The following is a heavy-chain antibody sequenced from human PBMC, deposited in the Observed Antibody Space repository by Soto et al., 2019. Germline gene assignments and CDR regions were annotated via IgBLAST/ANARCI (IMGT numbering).Heavy chain of an antibody. J-gene: IGHJ6*02. CDR1: GFTFSNYG. CDR3: AKDLVVVTEGGMDV. CDR2: ISHDGGTE. Sequence: QVQLVESGGGVVQPGRSLRLSCAASGFTFSNYGIHWVRQAPGKGLEWVALISHDGGTEYYADSAKGRFTVSRDNAKNTVHLQMNSLRPEDTALYYCAKDLVVVTEGGMDVWGQGPTVIVSS. D-gene: IGHD2-21*02. V-gene: IGHV3-30*18.